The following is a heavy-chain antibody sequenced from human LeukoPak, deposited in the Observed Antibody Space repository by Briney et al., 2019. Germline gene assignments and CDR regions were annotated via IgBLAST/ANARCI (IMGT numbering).Heavy chain of an antibody. CDR2: ISATTGIT. CDR1: GFSFSTYN. D-gene: IGHD5-18*01. J-gene: IGHJ4*02. V-gene: IGHV3-48*01. CDR3: VRAFNGNSYGYGF. Sequence: GGSLRLSCAASGFSFSTYNMNWVRQAPGKGLEWVSYISATTGITYYADSVKGRFTISRDNAKNSLYLQLNSLRAEDTAVYYCVRAFNGNSYGYGFWGKGTLVTVSS.